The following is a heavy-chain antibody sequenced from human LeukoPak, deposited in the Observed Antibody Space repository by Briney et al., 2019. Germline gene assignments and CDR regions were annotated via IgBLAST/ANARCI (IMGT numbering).Heavy chain of an antibody. CDR2: INHRGGT. J-gene: IGHJ5*02. D-gene: IGHD3-16*02. CDR3: SRGKDDGAWGSYRFEANWFDP. CDR1: GGSFSGYL. V-gene: IGHV4-34*01. Sequence: PSETLSLTCSVYGGSFSGYLWTWIRRSPGKGLEWIGEINHRGGTDYNPSLKNRVTISLDTAKNEFSLELISVTAADTAVYYCSRGKDDGAWGSYRFEANWFDPWGQGTLVTVSS.